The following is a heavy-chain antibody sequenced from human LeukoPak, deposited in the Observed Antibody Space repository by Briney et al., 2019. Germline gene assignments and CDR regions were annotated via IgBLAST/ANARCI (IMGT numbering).Heavy chain of an antibody. Sequence: VSVKVSCKASGYTFTSYGISWVRQAPGQGLEWMGWISAYNGNTNYAQKLQGRVTMTTDTSTSTAYMELRSLRSDDTAVYYCARLHDYYGSGSPAPVNYYYYYMDVWGKGTTVTISS. D-gene: IGHD3-10*01. CDR1: GYTFTSYG. V-gene: IGHV1-18*01. CDR2: ISAYNGNT. J-gene: IGHJ6*03. CDR3: ARLHDYYGSGSPAPVNYYYYYMDV.